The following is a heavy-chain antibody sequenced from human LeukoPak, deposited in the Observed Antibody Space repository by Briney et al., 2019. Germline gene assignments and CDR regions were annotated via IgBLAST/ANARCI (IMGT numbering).Heavy chain of an antibody. J-gene: IGHJ4*02. CDR2: INPSGGST. Sequence: ASVKVSCKASGYTFTKYYMQWVRQAPGQGLEWMGVINPSGGSTDYAQRFQGRVTVTRDTSTSTVYMELSSLTSDDTAVYYCAREYSGYAPGGYWGQGTLVTVSS. D-gene: IGHD5-12*01. V-gene: IGHV1-46*01. CDR1: GYTFTKYY. CDR3: AREYSGYAPGGY.